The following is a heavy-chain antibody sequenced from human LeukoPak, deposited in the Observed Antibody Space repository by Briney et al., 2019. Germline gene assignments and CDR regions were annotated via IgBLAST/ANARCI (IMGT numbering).Heavy chain of an antibody. CDR2: IYSGGST. CDR3: ARETQLFYFDY. J-gene: IGHJ4*02. Sequence: PGGSLRLSCAASGFTVSSNYMSWVRQAPGKGLEWVSVIYSGGSTYYADSVKGRFTISRDNSKNTLYLQMNSLGAEDTAVYYCARETQLFYFDYWGQGTLVTVSS. V-gene: IGHV3-66*01. CDR1: GFTVSSNY. D-gene: IGHD5-18*01.